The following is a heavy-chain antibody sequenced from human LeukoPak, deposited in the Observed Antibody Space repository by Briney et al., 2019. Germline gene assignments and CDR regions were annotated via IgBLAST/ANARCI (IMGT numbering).Heavy chain of an antibody. CDR2: ISGSGGST. J-gene: IGHJ4*02. V-gene: IGHV3-23*01. Sequence: GGSLRLSCAASGSTFSSYAMSWVRQAPGKGLEWVSAISGSGGSTYYADSVKGRFTISRDNSKNTLYLQMNSLRAEDTAVYYCAKEYSSGWYKSHFDYWGQGTLVTVSS. D-gene: IGHD6-19*01. CDR1: GSTFSSYA. CDR3: AKEYSSGWYKSHFDY.